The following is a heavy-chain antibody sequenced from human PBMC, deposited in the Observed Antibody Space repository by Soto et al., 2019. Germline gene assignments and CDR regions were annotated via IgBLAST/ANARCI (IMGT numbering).Heavy chain of an antibody. J-gene: IGHJ4*02. D-gene: IGHD7-27*01. CDR2: INHSGST. V-gene: IGHV4-34*01. CDR3: VRGWGRIFAY. Sequence: QVQLQQWGAGLLKPSETLSLTCAVYGGSFSGYYWNWIRQPPGKGLEWMGEINHSGSTNYNPSLKSRVTLSVDTSKNQFSLKLSSVTAADTAVYYCVRGWGRIFAYWGQGTLVTVSS. CDR1: GGSFSGYY.